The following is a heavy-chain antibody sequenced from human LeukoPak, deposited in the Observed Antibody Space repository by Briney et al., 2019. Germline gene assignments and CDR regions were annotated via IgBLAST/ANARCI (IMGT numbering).Heavy chain of an antibody. D-gene: IGHD3-22*01. J-gene: IGHJ4*02. CDR3: ARDLDYYDSSGSLDY. CDR2: INSDGSST. V-gene: IGHV3-74*01. Sequence: GGSLRLSCAASGFTFSNYWMHWVRQAPGKGLVWVSRINSDGSSTSYADSVKGRFTIPRDNAKNTLYLQMNSLRAEDTAVYYCARDLDYYDSSGSLDYWGQGTLVTVSS. CDR1: GFTFSNYW.